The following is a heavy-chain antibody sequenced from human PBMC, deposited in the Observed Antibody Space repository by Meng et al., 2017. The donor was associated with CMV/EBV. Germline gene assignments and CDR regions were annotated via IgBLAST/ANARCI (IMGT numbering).Heavy chain of an antibody. D-gene: IGHD1-14*01. CDR3: ARVMGPNRTPYYFDY. CDR1: GGSISSGDYY. V-gene: IGHV4-30-4*08. Sequence: VHVQEARPGLVKPSQTLSLTCTVSGGSISSGDYYWSWIRQPPGKGLEWIGYIYYSGSTYYNPSLKSRVTISVDTSKNQFSLKLSSVTAADTAVYYCARVMGPNRTPYYFDYWGQGTLVTVSS. CDR2: IYYSGST. J-gene: IGHJ4*02.